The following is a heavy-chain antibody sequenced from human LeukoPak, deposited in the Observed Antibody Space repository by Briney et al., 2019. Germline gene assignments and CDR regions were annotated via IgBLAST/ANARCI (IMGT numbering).Heavy chain of an antibody. D-gene: IGHD2-2*01. CDR1: GFTFSSYA. CDR3: ARDRSRDIVVVPSPSDI. J-gene: IGHJ3*02. V-gene: IGHV3-30-3*01. CDR2: ISYDGSNK. Sequence: PGGSLRLSCAASGFTFSSYAMHWVRQAPGKGLEWVAVISYDGSNKYYADSVKGRFTISRDNSKNTLYLQMNSLRAEDTAVYYCARDRSRDIVVVPSPSDIWGQGTMVTVSS.